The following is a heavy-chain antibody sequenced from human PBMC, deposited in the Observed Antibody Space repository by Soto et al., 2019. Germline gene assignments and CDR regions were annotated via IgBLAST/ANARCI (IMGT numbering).Heavy chain of an antibody. V-gene: IGHV4-34*01. Sequence: KPSETLSLTCAVYGGSFSGYYWSWIRQPPGKGLEWIGEINHSGSTNYNPSLKSRVTISVDTSKNQFSLKLSSVTAADTAVYYCARVQDFTIFGYGWFDPWGQGTLVTVSS. CDR3: ARVQDFTIFGYGWFDP. J-gene: IGHJ5*02. D-gene: IGHD3-3*01. CDR2: INHSGST. CDR1: GGSFSGYY.